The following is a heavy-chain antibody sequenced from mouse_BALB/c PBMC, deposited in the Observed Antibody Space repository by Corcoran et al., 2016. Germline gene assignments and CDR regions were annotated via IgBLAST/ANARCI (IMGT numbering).Heavy chain of an antibody. V-gene: IGHV3-6*02. CDR1: GYSITSGYY. J-gene: IGHJ4*01. Sequence: DVQLQESGPGLVKPSQSLSLTCSVTGYSITSGYYWNWIRQFPGNKLEWMGYISYDGSNNYNPSLKNRISITRDTSKNQFFLKLNSVTPEDTATYYCATMDYWGQGTSVTVSS. CDR2: ISYDGSN. CDR3: ATMDY.